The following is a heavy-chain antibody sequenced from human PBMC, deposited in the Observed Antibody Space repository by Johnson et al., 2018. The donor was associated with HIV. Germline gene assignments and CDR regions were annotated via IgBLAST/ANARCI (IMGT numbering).Heavy chain of an antibody. CDR1: GFTFSDYY. D-gene: IGHD2-2*01. CDR2: ISSSGSTT. J-gene: IGHJ3*02. V-gene: IGHV3-11*04. Sequence: QVQLVESGGGLVKPGGSLRLSCAASGFTFSDYYMHWIRQAPGKGLEWVSYISSSGSTTYYADSLKGRLTVSRDNAKNSLSLQMNSLRAEDTAVYYCARNGLIPAAKGVAFDIWGQGTMVTVSS. CDR3: ARNGLIPAAKGVAFDI.